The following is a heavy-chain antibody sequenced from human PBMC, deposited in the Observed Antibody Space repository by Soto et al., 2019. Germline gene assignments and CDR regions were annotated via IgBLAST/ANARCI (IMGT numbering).Heavy chain of an antibody. CDR2: ISSSSSYI. J-gene: IGHJ6*03. Sequence: GGSLRLACAASGFSFGSYSMNWVRQAPGKGMEWVSSISSSSSYIYYADSVKGRFTISRDNAKNSLYLQMNSLRAEDTAVYYCARDYHRYYDFCSGPYYHYYYMDVWGKGTTVTVSS. CDR1: GFSFGSYS. CDR3: ARDYHRYYDFCSGPYYHYYYMDV. D-gene: IGHD3-3*01. V-gene: IGHV3-21*01.